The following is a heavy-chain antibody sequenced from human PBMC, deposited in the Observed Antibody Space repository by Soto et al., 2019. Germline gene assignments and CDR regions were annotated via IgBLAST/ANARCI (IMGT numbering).Heavy chain of an antibody. J-gene: IGHJ4*02. V-gene: IGHV6-1*01. Sequence: PSQTLSLTCAISGDSVSSNSAAWNWIRQSPSRGLEWLGRTYYRSKWYNDYAVSVKSRITINPDTSKNQFSLQLNSVTPEDMAVYYCARDPRQPGYSYGHAYDYWGQGTLVTVSS. CDR1: GDSVSSNSAA. CDR3: ARDPRQPGYSYGHAYDY. D-gene: IGHD5-18*01. CDR2: TYYRSKWYN.